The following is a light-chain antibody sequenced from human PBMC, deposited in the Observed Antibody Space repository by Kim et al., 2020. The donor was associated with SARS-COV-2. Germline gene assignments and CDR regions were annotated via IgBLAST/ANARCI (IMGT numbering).Light chain of an antibody. J-gene: IGLJ3*02. CDR1: SGSIASNY. CDR3: QSYDSKNHNWR. CDR2: EDN. Sequence: NVMLTQPHSVSESPGKTVTNSCTRSSGSIASNYVQWYQQRPGSAPTTVIYEDNQRPSGVPDRFSGSIDSSSNSASLTISELKTEDEADYYCQSYDSKNHNWRFGARTKLT. V-gene: IGLV6-57*03.